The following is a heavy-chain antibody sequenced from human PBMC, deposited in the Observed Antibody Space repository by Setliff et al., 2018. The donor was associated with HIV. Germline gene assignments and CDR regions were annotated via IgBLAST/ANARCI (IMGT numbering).Heavy chain of an antibody. V-gene: IGHV5-51*01. CDR2: IYPGDSDT. Sequence: GESLKISCKGSGYSFTTYWIAWVRQMPGKGLDWMGIIYPGDSDTRYSPSFQGNLTISADKSITTAYLQWTSLKASDTAMYYCARRDGRSMNAFEIWGPGTMVTVSS. D-gene: IGHD6-13*01. CDR1: GYSFTTYW. J-gene: IGHJ3*02. CDR3: ARRDGRSMNAFEI.